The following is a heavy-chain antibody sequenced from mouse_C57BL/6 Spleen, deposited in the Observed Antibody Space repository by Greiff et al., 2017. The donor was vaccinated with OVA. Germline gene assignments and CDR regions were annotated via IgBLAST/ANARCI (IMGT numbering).Heavy chain of an antibody. CDR1: GYAFSSSW. CDR2: IYPGDGDT. V-gene: IGHV1-82*01. Sequence: QVQLKQSGPELVKPGASVKISCKASGYAFSSSWMNWVKQRPGKGLEWIGRIYPGDGDTNYNGKFKGKATLTADKSSSTAYMQLSSLTSEDSAVYFCARSANWEYYFDYWGQGTTLTVSS. J-gene: IGHJ2*01. CDR3: ARSANWEYYFDY. D-gene: IGHD4-1*01.